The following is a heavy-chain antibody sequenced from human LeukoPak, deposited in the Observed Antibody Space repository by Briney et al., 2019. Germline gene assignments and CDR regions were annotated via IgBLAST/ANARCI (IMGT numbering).Heavy chain of an antibody. V-gene: IGHV3-48*02. CDR1: GFTFSYYS. CDR2: ISVGGSRT. J-gene: IGHJ4*02. CDR3: ARDSGNHYDQLDC. Sequence: GGSLRLSCAASGFTFSYYSLNWVRQAPGKGLEWVSYISVGGSRTSYADSVQGRFIMSRNDAKNSVYLQMNSLRDEDTAVYYCARDSGNHYDQLDCWGQGTPVTVSS. D-gene: IGHD1-26*01.